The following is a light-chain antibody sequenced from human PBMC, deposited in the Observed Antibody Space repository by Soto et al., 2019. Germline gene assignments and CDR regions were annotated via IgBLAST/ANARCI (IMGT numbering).Light chain of an antibody. J-gene: IGLJ2*01. V-gene: IGLV1-40*01. CDR3: QSYDSSLSGVV. CDR2: GNS. CDR1: SXXIGAGYD. Sequence: QSVLTQPPSVSGAPGQRVTISCXGXSXXIGAGYDVHWYQQLPGTAPKLLIYGNSNRPSGVPDRFSGSKSGTSASLAITGLQAEDEADYYCQSYDSSLSGVVFGGGTKVTVL.